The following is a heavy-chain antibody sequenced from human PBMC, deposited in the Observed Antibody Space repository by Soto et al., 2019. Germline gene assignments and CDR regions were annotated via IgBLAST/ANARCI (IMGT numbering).Heavy chain of an antibody. CDR1: GYTFTSYG. CDR3: ARGDYYDSSGYYYFIDY. D-gene: IGHD3-22*01. V-gene: IGHV1-18*01. Sequence: ASVKVSCKASGYTFTSYGISWVRQAPGQGLEWMGWISAYNGNTNYAQKLQGRVTMTTDTSTSTAYMELRSLRSDDTAVYYCARGDYYDSSGYYYFIDYWGQGTLVTVSS. J-gene: IGHJ4*02. CDR2: ISAYNGNT.